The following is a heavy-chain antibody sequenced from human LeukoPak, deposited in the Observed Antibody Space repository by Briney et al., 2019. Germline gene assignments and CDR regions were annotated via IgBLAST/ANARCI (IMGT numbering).Heavy chain of an antibody. D-gene: IGHD5-18*01. Sequence: ASVKVSCKASGYTFTGYYMHWVRQAPGQGLEWMGRINPNSGGTNYAQKFQGRVTMTRDTSISTAYMELSRLRSDDTAVYYCARDYGYTYGCDYWGQGTLVTVSS. CDR3: ARDYGYTYGCDY. CDR1: GYTFTGYY. V-gene: IGHV1-2*06. CDR2: INPNSGGT. J-gene: IGHJ4*02.